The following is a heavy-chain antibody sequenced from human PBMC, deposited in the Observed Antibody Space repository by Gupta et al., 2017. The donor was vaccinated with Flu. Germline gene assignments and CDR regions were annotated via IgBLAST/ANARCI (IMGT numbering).Heavy chain of an antibody. CDR1: GGSISSGDYY. J-gene: IGHJ4*02. D-gene: IGHD6-6*01. CDR2: IYSSGST. CDR3: ARDRSSSHYDY. Sequence: QVQLQESGPGLLKPSQTLSLTCTVCGGSISSGDYYWTWLRQPPGKGLEWIGYIYSSGSTYYNPSLKSRLTISVDTSKNQFSLQLSSVTAADTAVYYCARDRSSSHYDYWGQGTLVTVSS. V-gene: IGHV4-30-4*01.